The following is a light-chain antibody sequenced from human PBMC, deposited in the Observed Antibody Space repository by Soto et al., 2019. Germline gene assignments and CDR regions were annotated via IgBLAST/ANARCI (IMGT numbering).Light chain of an antibody. CDR1: SSNIGADYD. J-gene: IGLJ1*01. V-gene: IGLV1-40*01. CDR3: QSYDSSLSGYV. Sequence: QSVLTQPTSVSGAPGQRVTISCTGSSSNIGADYDVHWYQQLPGTAPKLLIYGNSNRPSGVPDRFSGSKYGTSASLAITALQAEDEADYYCQSYDSSLSGYVFGTGTKLTVL. CDR2: GNS.